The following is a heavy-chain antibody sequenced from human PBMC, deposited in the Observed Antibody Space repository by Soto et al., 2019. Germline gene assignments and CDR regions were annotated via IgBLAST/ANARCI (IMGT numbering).Heavy chain of an antibody. CDR1: GFTFSSYA. V-gene: IGHV3-23*01. D-gene: IGHD3-10*01. Sequence: GGSLRLSCAASGFTFSSYAMSWVRQAPGKGLEWVSAISGSGGSTYYADSVKGRFTISRDNSKNTLYLQMNSLRAEDTAVYSCAKEQSDGYGCAHADHYGLDVWGKRPTVTVSS. J-gene: IGHJ6*04. CDR3: AKEQSDGYGCAHADHYGLDV. CDR2: ISGSGGST.